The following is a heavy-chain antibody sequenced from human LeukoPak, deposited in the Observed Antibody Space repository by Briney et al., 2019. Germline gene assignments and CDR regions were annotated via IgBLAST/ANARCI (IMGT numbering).Heavy chain of an antibody. D-gene: IGHD3-9*01. CDR2: MNPNSGNT. CDR3: ARGSMSSVLRYFDWLLKKYHFDY. CDR1: GYTFTSYD. V-gene: IGHV1-8*01. Sequence: ASVKVSCKASGYTFTSYDINWVRRATGQGLEWMGWMNPNSGNTGYAQKFQGRVTMTRNTSISTAYMELSSLRSEDTAVYYCARGSMSSVLRYFDWLLKKYHFDYWGQGTLVTVSS. J-gene: IGHJ4*02.